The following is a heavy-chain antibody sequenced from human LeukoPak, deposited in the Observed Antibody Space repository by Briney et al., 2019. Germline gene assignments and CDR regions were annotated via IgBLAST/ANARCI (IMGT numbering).Heavy chain of an antibody. CDR1: GGSISSYY. CDR3: AREVIAAHNWFDP. CDR2: FYTSGST. V-gene: IGHV4-4*07. D-gene: IGHD6-6*01. Sequence: SETLSLTCTVSGGSISSYYWSWIRQPAGKGLEWIGRFYTSGSTNYNPSLKSRVTISVDTSKNQFSLQLSSVTAADTAVYYCAREVIAAHNWFDPWGQGTLVTVSS. J-gene: IGHJ5*02.